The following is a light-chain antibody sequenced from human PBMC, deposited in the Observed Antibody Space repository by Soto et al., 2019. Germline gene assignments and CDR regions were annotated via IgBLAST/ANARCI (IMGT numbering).Light chain of an antibody. CDR2: EVT. CDR3: SSYAASNTFSLV. Sequence: QSALTQPPSASGSPGQSVTISCTGTSSDVGGYNYVSWYQQYPGRAPKLMIYEVTKRPSGVPDRFSGSKSGNTASLTVSGLQAEDEADYYCSSYAASNTFSLVFGGGTQLTVL. V-gene: IGLV2-8*01. CDR1: SSDVGGYNY. J-gene: IGLJ3*02.